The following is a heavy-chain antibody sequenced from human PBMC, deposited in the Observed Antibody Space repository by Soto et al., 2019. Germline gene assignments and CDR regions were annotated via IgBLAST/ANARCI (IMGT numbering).Heavy chain of an antibody. CDR2: ISGSRGYI. Sequence: GYLRLSCAASGFIFSDSSINWVRQAPGKGLEWVSSISGSRGYIYYGDSVKGRFTISRDNAKNSVVLQMNNLRAEDTAVYYCARDWAAALDYWGPGTLVTVSS. V-gene: IGHV3-21*01. J-gene: IGHJ4*02. D-gene: IGHD6-13*01. CDR3: ARDWAAALDY. CDR1: GFIFSDSS.